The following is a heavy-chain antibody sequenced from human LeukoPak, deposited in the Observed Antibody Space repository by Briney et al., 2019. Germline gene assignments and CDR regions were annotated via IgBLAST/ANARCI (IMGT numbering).Heavy chain of an antibody. J-gene: IGHJ5*02. CDR3: ATDSRITMVRGVSDP. D-gene: IGHD3-10*01. Sequence: ASVKVSCKASGYTFTGYYMHWVRQAPGQGLEWMGWINPNSGGTNYAQKFQGRVTMTRDTSISTAYTELSRLRSDDTAVYYCATDSRITMVRGVSDPWGQGTLVTVSS. CDR2: INPNSGGT. V-gene: IGHV1-2*02. CDR1: GYTFTGYY.